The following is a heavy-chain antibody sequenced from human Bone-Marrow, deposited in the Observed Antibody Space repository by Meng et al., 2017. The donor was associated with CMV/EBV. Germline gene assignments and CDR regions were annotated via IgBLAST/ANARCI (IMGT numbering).Heavy chain of an antibody. V-gene: IGHV3-48*04. CDR3: ARDNPARRLKVYAKGVDS. D-gene: IGHD2-8*01. CDR1: GFTFTDSS. CDR2: ISGSGNTI. Sequence: GESLKISLEVSGFTFTDSSMNWIRQAPGKGLEWISYISGSGNTIYDADSVKGRFTISRDNAKNSLYLQMNNLRAEDTAVYYCARDNPARRLKVYAKGVDSWGQGTLVTVSS. J-gene: IGHJ4*02.